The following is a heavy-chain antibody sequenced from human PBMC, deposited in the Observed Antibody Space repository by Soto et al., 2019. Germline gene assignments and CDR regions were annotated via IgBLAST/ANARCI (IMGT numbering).Heavy chain of an antibody. CDR3: ARVLPEYIRGWHKAYYMDV. D-gene: IGHD6-19*01. V-gene: IGHV4-34*01. Sequence: SETLSLTCAVYGGSFSGYYWSWIRQPPGKGLEWIGEINHSGSTNYNPSLKSRVTISVDTSKNQFSLKLSSVTAADTAVYYCARVLPEYIRGWHKAYYMDVWGKGTTVTVSS. J-gene: IGHJ6*03. CDR1: GGSFSGYY. CDR2: INHSGST.